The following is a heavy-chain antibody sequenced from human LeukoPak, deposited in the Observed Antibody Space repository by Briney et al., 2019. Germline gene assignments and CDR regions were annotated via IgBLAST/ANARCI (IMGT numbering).Heavy chain of an antibody. D-gene: IGHD1-26*01. CDR3: APIILYSGSYSDWWFDP. V-gene: IGHV1-24*01. CDR1: GCTFTGYY. CDR2: FDPADGET. J-gene: IGHJ5*02. Sequence: ASVKVSCKASGCTFTGYYMHWVRQAPGKGLEWMGGFDPADGETIYAQKFQGRVTMTEDTSTDTAYMELSSLRSEDTAVYYCAPIILYSGSYSDWWFDPWGQGTLVTVSS.